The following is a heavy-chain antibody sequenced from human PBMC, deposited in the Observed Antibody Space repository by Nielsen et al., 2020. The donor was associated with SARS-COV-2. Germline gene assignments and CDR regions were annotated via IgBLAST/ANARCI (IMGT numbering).Heavy chain of an antibody. J-gene: IGHJ6*02. CDR3: ARGGRGYSYGYYYYYGMDV. V-gene: IGHV3-30*04. D-gene: IGHD5-18*01. Sequence: GESLKISCAASGFTFSSYAMHWVRQAPGKGLERVAVISYDGSNKYYADSVKGRFTISRDNSKNSLYLQMNSLRAEDTAVYYCARGGRGYSYGYYYYYGMDVWGQGTTVTVSS. CDR2: ISYDGSNK. CDR1: GFTFSSYA.